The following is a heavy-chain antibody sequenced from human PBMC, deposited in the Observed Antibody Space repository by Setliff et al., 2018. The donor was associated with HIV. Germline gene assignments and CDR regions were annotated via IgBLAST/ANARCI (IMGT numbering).Heavy chain of an antibody. Sequence: ETLSLTCAVYGGSFSGYYWSWIRQPPGKGLEWIGEINHSGSTNCNPSLKSRVTISVDKSKNQFSLNLSSVTAADTAVYYCARDPHYFDRSGYFSWFYFDYWGQGKLVTVSS. CDR3: ARDPHYFDRSGYFSWFYFDY. D-gene: IGHD3-22*01. V-gene: IGHV4-34*01. CDR1: GGSFSGYY. CDR2: INHSGST. J-gene: IGHJ4*02.